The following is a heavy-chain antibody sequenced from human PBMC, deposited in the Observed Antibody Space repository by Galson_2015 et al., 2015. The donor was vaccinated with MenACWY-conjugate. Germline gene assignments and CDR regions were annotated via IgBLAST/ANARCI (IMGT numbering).Heavy chain of an antibody. CDR3: ARQGVGSSSLDY. V-gene: IGHV5-51*01. J-gene: IGHJ4*02. D-gene: IGHD6-6*01. Sequence: QSGEEVKKPGESLKISCKGSGYTFTSNWIGWVRQMPGKGLEWMGIIYPGDSDTRYTPSFQGHVTISADKSINTAYLQWGSLEASDTAMYYCARQGVGSSSLDYWGQGTLVPVSS. CDR1: GYTFTSNW. CDR2: IYPGDSDT.